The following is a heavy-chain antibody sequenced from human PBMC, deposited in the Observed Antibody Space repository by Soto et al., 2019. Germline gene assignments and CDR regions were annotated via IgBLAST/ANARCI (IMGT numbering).Heavy chain of an antibody. CDR1: GGSIISGGYY. Sequence: TSETLSLTCTVSGGSIISGGYYFIWIRQHPWKGLEWIGYIYYSGSTYYNPSLKSRVTISVDTSKNQFSLKLSSVTAADTAVYYCARGPPSYSSSWYTHFDYWGQGTLVTVSS. D-gene: IGHD6-13*01. J-gene: IGHJ4*02. CDR3: ARGPPSYSSSWYTHFDY. V-gene: IGHV4-31*03. CDR2: IYYSGST.